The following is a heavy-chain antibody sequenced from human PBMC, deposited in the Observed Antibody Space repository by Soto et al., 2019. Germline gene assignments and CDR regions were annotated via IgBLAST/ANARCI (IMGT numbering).Heavy chain of an antibody. J-gene: IGHJ6*02. D-gene: IGHD2-15*01. Sequence: QVQLVESGGGVVQPGRSLRLSCAASGFTFSSYGMHWVRQAPGKGLEWVAVISYDGSNKYYADSVKGRFTISRDNSKNALYRLMNSLRAEDTAVSYCAKGDKVSYYYYGMDVWGQGTTVTVSS. CDR1: GFTFSSYG. CDR3: AKGDKVSYYYYGMDV. CDR2: ISYDGSNK. V-gene: IGHV3-30*18.